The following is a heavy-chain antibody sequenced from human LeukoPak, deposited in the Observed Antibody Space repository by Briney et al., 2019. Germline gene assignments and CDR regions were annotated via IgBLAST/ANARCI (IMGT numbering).Heavy chain of an antibody. V-gene: IGHV1-8*01. J-gene: IGHJ4*02. CDR2: MSPNSGDT. CDR3: AKDPNYYDSSGYYIDY. CDR1: GYTFTNLD. D-gene: IGHD3-22*01. Sequence: ASVKVSCKTSGYTFTNLDINWLRQAPGQGLEWMGWMSPNSGDTGYAQKFQGRVSMTRDTSISTAYMELSSLRAEDTAVYYCAKDPNYYDSSGYYIDYWGQGTLVTVSS.